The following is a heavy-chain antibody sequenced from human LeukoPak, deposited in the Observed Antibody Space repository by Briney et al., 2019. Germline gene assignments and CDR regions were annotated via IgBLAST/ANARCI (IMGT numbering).Heavy chain of an antibody. J-gene: IGHJ4*02. V-gene: IGHV3-64*01. CDR3: ARERDGYNCFDY. Sequence: PGGSLRLSCAASGFTFSSYAMHWVRQAPGKGLEYVSAISSNGGSTYYANSVKGRFTISRDNSKNTLYLQMGSLRAEDMAVYYCARERDGYNCFDYWGQGTLVTVSS. D-gene: IGHD5-24*01. CDR2: ISSNGGST. CDR1: GFTFSSYA.